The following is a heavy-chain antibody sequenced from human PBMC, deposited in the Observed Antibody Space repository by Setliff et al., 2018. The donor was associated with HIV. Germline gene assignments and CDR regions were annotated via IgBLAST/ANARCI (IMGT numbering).Heavy chain of an antibody. CDR1: GGSISSGGYY. CDR2: IYHSGST. J-gene: IGHJ4*02. D-gene: IGHD3-22*01. CDR3: ARSGDYYESSGYYRY. Sequence: SETLSLICTVSGGSISSGGYYWSWIRQHPGKGLEWIGYIYHSGSTFYNPSLQSRAAISVDGSKYHLSLKLFSVTAADTAVYYCARSGDYYESSGYYRYWGQGALVTVPQ. V-gene: IGHV4-31*03.